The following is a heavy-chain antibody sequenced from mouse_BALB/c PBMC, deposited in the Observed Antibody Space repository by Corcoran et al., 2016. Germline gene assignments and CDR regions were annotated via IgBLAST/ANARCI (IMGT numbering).Heavy chain of an antibody. CDR2: ITHSGET. V-gene: IGHV12-3*02. J-gene: IGHJ1*01. D-gene: IGHD1-1*01. Sequence: QMQLQESGPGLVKASQSLFLACSITSFPITRGSYWIWIRQSPGKPLEWMGYITHSGETFYNPSLQSPISITRETSKNQFFLQLNSVTTEDTARYYCAGDYYGYGYLDVVGAGTTVTVSS. CDR3: AGDYYGYGYLDV. CDR1: SFPITRGSY.